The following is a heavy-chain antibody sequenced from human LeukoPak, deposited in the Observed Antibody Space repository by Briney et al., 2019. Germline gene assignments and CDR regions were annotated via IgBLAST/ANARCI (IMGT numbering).Heavy chain of an antibody. V-gene: IGHV3-74*01. Sequence: GGSLRLSCAASGFTFNSYWMHWVRQAPGKGLVWVSLINSDGSTTRYADSVKGRLTISRDNAKNTLYLQMNSLRADDTAVYYCARDTFGGDDFWGQGTLVTVSS. J-gene: IGHJ4*02. CDR2: INSDGSTT. D-gene: IGHD3-16*01. CDR1: GFTFNSYW. CDR3: ARDTFGGDDF.